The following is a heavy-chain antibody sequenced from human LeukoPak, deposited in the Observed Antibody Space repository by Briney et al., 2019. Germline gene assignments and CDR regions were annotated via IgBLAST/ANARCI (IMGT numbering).Heavy chain of an antibody. CDR2: IYYSGST. J-gene: IGHJ4*02. Sequence: SETLSLTCTVSGGSISSYYWSWIRRPPGKGLEWIGYIYYSGSTNYNPSLKSRVTISVDTSKNQFSLKLSSVTAADTAVYYCAREGQWLPGFDYWGQGTLVTVSS. D-gene: IGHD6-19*01. CDR3: AREGQWLPGFDY. CDR1: GGSISSYY. V-gene: IGHV4-59*01.